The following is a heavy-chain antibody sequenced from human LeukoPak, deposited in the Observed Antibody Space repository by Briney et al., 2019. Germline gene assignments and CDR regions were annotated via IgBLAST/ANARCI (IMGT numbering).Heavy chain of an antibody. CDR2: INGDGSTT. Sequence: TGGSLRLSCAAPGFTFSSYWMHWVRQAPGKGLVWVSRINGDGSTTSYADSVKGRFTISRDNAKNTLYLQMNSLRAEDTAVYYCARDLDLWSGYYDYWGQGTLVTVSS. V-gene: IGHV3-74*01. CDR1: GFTFSSYW. D-gene: IGHD3-3*01. J-gene: IGHJ4*02. CDR3: ARDLDLWSGYYDY.